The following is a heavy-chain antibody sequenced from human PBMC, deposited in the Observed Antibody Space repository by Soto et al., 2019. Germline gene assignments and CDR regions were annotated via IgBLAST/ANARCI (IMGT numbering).Heavy chain of an antibody. CDR3: EREEQRLEAFDS. CDR1: GDSVSSNSAA. D-gene: IGHD6-25*01. Sequence: PTQTLSLTCAISGDSVSSNSAAWNWIRQFPSRGLEWLGRTYYRSKWYNDYAVSVKSRITINPDTSKNQFSLQLNSVTPEDTAVYYCEREEQRLEAFDSWGKGTMVTVS. J-gene: IGHJ3*02. CDR2: TYYRSKWYN. V-gene: IGHV6-1*01.